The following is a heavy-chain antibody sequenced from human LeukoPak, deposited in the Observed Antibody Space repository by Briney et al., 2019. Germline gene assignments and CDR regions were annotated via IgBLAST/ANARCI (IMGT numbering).Heavy chain of an antibody. J-gene: IGHJ4*02. Sequence: SETLSLTCTVSGGSISSSNYYWGWIRQPPGKGLEWIGEINHSGSTNYNPSLKSRVTISVDTSKNQFSLKLSSVTAADTAVYYCARGRVAVAGGAFFSRVYYFDYWGQGTLVTVSS. V-gene: IGHV4-39*07. CDR3: ARGRVAVAGGAFFSRVYYFDY. CDR2: INHSGST. D-gene: IGHD6-19*01. CDR1: GGSISSSNYY.